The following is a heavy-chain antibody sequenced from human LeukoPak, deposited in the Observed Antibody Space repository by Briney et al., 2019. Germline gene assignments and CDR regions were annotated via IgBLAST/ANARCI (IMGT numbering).Heavy chain of an antibody. J-gene: IGHJ3*02. D-gene: IGHD1-7*01. CDR3: ATRQRTGTTWNAFDI. V-gene: IGHV1-24*01. CDR2: FDPEDGET. Sequence: ASVKVSCKVSGYTLTELSMHWVRQAPGKGLEWMGGFDPEDGETIYAQKLQGRVTITRNTSISTAYMELSSLRSEDTAVYYCATRQRTGTTWNAFDIWGQGTMVTVSS. CDR1: GYTLTELS.